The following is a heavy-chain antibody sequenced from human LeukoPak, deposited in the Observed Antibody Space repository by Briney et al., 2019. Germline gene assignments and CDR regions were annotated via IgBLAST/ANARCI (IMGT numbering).Heavy chain of an antibody. V-gene: IGHV3-30*02. J-gene: IGHJ4*02. CDR2: IQFDGSNK. CDR3: AKEDSDYDYFDY. CDR1: GFIFSNYG. Sequence: GGSLRLSCVTSGFIFSNYGMHWVRQAPGKGLEWLTFIQFDGSNKLYADSVKGRFTVSRDTSKNTVYLQMTSLRVEDTAVYYCAKEDSDYDYFDYWGQGTLVTVSS. D-gene: IGHD5-12*01.